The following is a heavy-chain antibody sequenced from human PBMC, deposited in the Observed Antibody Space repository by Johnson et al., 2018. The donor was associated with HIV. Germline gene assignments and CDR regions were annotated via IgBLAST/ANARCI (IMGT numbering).Heavy chain of an antibody. CDR1: GFTFSSYW. J-gene: IGHJ3*02. CDR3: ALEAVRSTDAFDI. D-gene: IGHD3-10*01. Sequence: VQLVESGGGLVQPGGSLRLSCAASGFTFSSYWMSWVRQSPGTGLEWVANIKQDGSEQYYVDSVKGRFTISRDNAKNSLYLQTNSLRAEDTAVYYCALEAVRSTDAFDIWGQGTMVIVSS. CDR2: IKQDGSEQ. V-gene: IGHV3-7*05.